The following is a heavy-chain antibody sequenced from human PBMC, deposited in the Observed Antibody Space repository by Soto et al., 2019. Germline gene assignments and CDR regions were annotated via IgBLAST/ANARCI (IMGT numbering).Heavy chain of an antibody. J-gene: IGHJ6*02. CDR2: IIPIFGTA. CDR1: GVSLSSYS. D-gene: IGHD2-15*01. V-gene: IGHV1-69*13. CDR3: ARGLGAATPPDYYYYYGMDV. Sequence: SVKVSSKASGVSLSSYSISWVRQETGQRLKWMGGIIPIFGTANYAQKFQGRVTITADESTSTAYMELSSLRSEDTAVYYCARGLGAATPPDYYYYYGMDVWGQGTTVTVSS.